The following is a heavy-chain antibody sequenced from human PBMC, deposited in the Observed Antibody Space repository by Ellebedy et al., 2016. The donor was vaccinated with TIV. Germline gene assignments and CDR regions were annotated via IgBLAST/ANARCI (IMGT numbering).Heavy chain of an antibody. D-gene: IGHD2-21*01. CDR2: ITSKPYGGTT. Sequence: GESLKISXAASGFPFSKAWMTWFRQAPGKGLEWVGLITSKPYGGTTKYAASVKGRFTISRDDSKSIAYLQMSSLKIEDTAVYYCGRQFPKSAYYYYMDVWGKGTTVTVSS. J-gene: IGHJ6*03. CDR1: GFPFSKAW. V-gene: IGHV3-49*03. CDR3: GRQFPKSAYYYYMDV.